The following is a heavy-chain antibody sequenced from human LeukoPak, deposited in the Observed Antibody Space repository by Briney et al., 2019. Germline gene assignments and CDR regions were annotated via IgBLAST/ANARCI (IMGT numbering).Heavy chain of an antibody. Sequence: ASVKVSCKASGYTFTNYHMQWVRQAPGQGLEWVGIINPSGGYTTDAQKFQGRVTMTRDTSTSTVYMELSSLRSEDSAVYYCARGYHYASGPWGQGTLVTIPS. CDR3: ARGYHYASGP. J-gene: IGHJ5*02. V-gene: IGHV1-46*01. CDR1: GYTFTNYH. D-gene: IGHD3-16*01. CDR2: INPSGGYT.